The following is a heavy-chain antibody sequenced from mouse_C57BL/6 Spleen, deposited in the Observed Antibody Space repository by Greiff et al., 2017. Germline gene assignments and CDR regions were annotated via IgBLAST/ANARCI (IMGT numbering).Heavy chain of an antibody. J-gene: IGHJ1*03. CDR2: IDPEDGET. D-gene: IGHD1-1*01. V-gene: IGHV14-2*01. CDR1: GFNIKDYY. Sequence: VQLQQSGAELVKPGASVKLSCTASGFNIKDYYMHWVKQRTEQGLEWIGRIDPEDGETKYAPKFQGKATIPADTSSNTASLQLRSLTSEDTAVYYCARNSLITTVVAHWYFDVWGTGTTVTVSS. CDR3: ARNSLITTVVAHWYFDV.